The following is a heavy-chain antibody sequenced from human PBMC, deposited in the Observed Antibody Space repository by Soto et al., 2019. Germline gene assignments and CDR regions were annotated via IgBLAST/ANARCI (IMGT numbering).Heavy chain of an antibody. J-gene: IGHJ6*02. Sequence: EVQLVESGGGLVQPGGSLRLSCAASGFTFSSYSMNWVRQAPGKGLEWVSYISSSSSTIYYADSVKGRFTISRDNAKNSLYLQMNSLRDEDTAVYYCARLSVMVGFSSYGMDVWGQGTTVTVSS. CDR2: ISSSSSTI. D-gene: IGHD2-8*01. V-gene: IGHV3-48*02. CDR3: ARLSVMVGFSSYGMDV. CDR1: GFTFSSYS.